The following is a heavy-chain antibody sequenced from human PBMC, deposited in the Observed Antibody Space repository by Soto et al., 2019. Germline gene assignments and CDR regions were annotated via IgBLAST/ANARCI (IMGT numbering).Heavy chain of an antibody. CDR2: IYYSGST. CDR3: TTETYSNYLFY. V-gene: IGHV4-30-4*01. D-gene: IGHD4-4*01. CDR1: GASITSGDFY. J-gene: IGHJ4*02. Sequence: SETLSLTCTVSGASITSGDFYWSWVRQPPGKGLEWIGYIYYSGSTFYNPSLKSRVTISADTSMNQFSLKLNSLTAADTAVYYCTTETYSNYLFYWGLGTRVTVS.